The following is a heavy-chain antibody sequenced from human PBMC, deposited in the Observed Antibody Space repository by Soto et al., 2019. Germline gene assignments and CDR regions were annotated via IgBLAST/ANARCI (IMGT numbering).Heavy chain of an antibody. CDR2: IYYSGST. CDR1: GHSIISSTYC. V-gene: IGHV4-39*01. CDR3: ARHLGEGYFDY. Sequence: SXTLSLTCTVSGHSIISSTYCWGWIRQPPGKGLEWIGSIYYSGSTYYNPSLKSRVTISVDTSKNHFSLKLSYVTAADTAVYYCARHLGEGYFDYWGQGTLVTVSS. J-gene: IGHJ4*02.